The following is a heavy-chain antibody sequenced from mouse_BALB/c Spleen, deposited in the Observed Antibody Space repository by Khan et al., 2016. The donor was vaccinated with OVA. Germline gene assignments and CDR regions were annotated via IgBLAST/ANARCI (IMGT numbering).Heavy chain of an antibody. D-gene: IGHD2-13*01. Sequence: QVRLQQSGPGLVAPSQSLSITCTVSGFSLTSYGVNWVRRPPGKGLEWLGVIWGDGSTNYHSALISRLSLSKDNSMSQVFLKLNSLQTDDTATYCSAKSGDLYAMDYWGQGTSVTVSS. CDR1: GFSLTSYG. J-gene: IGHJ4*01. V-gene: IGHV2-3*01. CDR3: AKSGDLYAMDY. CDR2: IWGDGST.